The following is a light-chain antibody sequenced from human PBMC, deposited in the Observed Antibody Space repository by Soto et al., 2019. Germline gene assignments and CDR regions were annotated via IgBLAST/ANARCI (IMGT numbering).Light chain of an antibody. CDR1: QSVSSY. V-gene: IGKV3-11*01. CDR2: DAS. Sequence: EILWTQSPATLSLSPGESATLSCRASQSVSSYLAWYQQKPGQAPRLLIYDASNRATGIPARFSGSGSETDFTLTITRLEPEDFAVYYCQQYNNWPPEITFGGGTKVDI. J-gene: IGKJ4*01. CDR3: QQYNNWPPEIT.